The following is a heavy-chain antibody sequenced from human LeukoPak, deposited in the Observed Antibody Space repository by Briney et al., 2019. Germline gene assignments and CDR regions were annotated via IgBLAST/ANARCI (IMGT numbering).Heavy chain of an antibody. D-gene: IGHD3-10*01. CDR3: ARQGGSESRIFDY. CDR1: GGSISSSSYY. J-gene: IGHJ4*02. V-gene: IGHV4-39*01. CDR2: IYYSGST. Sequence: SETLSLTCTVSGGSISSSSYYWGWIRQPPGKGLEWIGSIYYSGSTYYNPSLKSRVTISVDTSKNQFSLKLTSVTAADTAVYYCARQGGSESRIFDYWGQGTLVTVSS.